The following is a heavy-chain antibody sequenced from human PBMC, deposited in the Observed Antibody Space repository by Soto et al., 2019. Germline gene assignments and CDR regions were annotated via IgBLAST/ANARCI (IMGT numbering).Heavy chain of an antibody. V-gene: IGHV3-11*01. CDR3: ARAPGWSGYYAYYYYYMDV. Sequence: GGSLRLSCAASGFTFSDYYMSWIRQAPGKGLEWVSYISSSGSTIYYADSVKGRFTISRDNAKNSLYLQMNSLRAEDTAVYYCARAPGWSGYYAYYYYYMDVWGKGTTVTSP. D-gene: IGHD3-3*01. CDR2: ISSSGSTI. CDR1: GFTFSDYY. J-gene: IGHJ6*03.